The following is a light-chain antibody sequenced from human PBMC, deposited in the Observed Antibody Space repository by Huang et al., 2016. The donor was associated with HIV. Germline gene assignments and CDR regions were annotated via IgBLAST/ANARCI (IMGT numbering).Light chain of an antibody. CDR2: GAS. J-gene: IGKJ3*01. V-gene: IGKV1-39*01. CDR1: QNIKKY. Sequence: DIQMTQSPSSLSASVGVRVTITCRASQNIKKYLNWYQQKPGKAPKLLIYGASSLQSWVPSRFSGSGSGTDFTLIISSLQPEDFATYYCQQSYSTLLFTFGPGTKVDI. CDR3: QQSYSTLLFT.